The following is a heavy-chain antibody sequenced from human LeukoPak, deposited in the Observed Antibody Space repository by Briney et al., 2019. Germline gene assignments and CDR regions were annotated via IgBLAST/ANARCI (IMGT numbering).Heavy chain of an antibody. CDR2: ISGNGRNT. CDR3: AENQKSPATAYDY. D-gene: IGHD1-14*01. CDR1: GFTFSSYV. Sequence: GGSLRLSCAASGFTFSSYVMSWVRQAPGKGLEWVSTISGNGRNTYYADSVKGRFTISRDDSKITVYLEMNSLRAEDTAVYYCAENQKSPATAYDYWGQGTLVTVSS. J-gene: IGHJ4*02. V-gene: IGHV3-23*01.